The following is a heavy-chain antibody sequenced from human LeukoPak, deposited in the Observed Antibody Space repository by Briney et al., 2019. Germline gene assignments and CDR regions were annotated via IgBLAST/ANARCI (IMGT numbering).Heavy chain of an antibody. D-gene: IGHD3-22*01. Sequence: ASVKVSCKASGYTFTSYYMHWVRQAPGQGLEWVEIINPSGGSTSYAQKFQGRVTMTRDTPTSTVYMELSSLRSEDTAVYYCAREANYYDSSGPEFDYWGQGTLVTVSS. V-gene: IGHV1-46*01. CDR2: INPSGGST. CDR3: AREANYYDSSGPEFDY. CDR1: GYTFTSYY. J-gene: IGHJ4*02.